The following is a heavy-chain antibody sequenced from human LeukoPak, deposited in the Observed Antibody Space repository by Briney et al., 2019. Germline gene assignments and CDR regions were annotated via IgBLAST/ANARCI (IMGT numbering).Heavy chain of an antibody. J-gene: IGHJ4*02. CDR1: GYTFTNYY. D-gene: IGHD3-10*01. CDR2: INPSGGST. CDR3: ARAKPVFGSGSYYTSDFDY. Sequence: ASVKVSCKASGYTFTNYYISWVRQAPGQGLEWMGIINPSGGSTSYAQKFEGRVTMTRDTSTSTVYMELSSLRSEDTAVYYCARAKPVFGSGSYYTSDFDYWGQGTLVTVSS. V-gene: IGHV1-46*01.